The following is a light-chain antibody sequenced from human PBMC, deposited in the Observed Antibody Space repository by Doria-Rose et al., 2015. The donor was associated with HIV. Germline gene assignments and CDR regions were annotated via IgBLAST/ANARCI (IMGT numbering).Light chain of an antibody. V-gene: IGKV3-20*01. J-gene: IGKJ1*01. CDR1: QSFSSTY. CDR2: DGS. Sequence: TQSPGTLSLSPGERATLSCRASQSFSSTYLAWYQQKPGQAPNLLIYDGSTRATGIPDRFSASGSGTGFTLTINRLEPEDFALYYCHQYGTSWTFGQGTKVEI. CDR3: HQYGTSWT.